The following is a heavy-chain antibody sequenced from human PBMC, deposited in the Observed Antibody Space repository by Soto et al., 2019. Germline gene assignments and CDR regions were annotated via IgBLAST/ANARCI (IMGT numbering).Heavy chain of an antibody. CDR3: ARQKWDQPKWFEP. CDR1: GGAISDARFY. V-gene: IGHV4-39*01. CDR2: TYYTGTT. Sequence: QLQLQESGPGLVKPSETLSLTCSLSGGAISDARFYWGWIRQPPARGLEWIGSTYYTGTTFFNPSLQSRVTISVDTSENQFSLKLYSVTAAATDLYFCARQKWDQPKWFEPWGQGTLVIVSP. D-gene: IGHD1-26*01. J-gene: IGHJ5*02.